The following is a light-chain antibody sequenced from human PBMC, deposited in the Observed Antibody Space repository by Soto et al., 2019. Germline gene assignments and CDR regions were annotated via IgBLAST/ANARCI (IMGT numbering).Light chain of an antibody. Sequence: AIRMTQSPSSLSASTGDRVTITCRASQGISSYLAWYQQKPGKAPKLLIYAASTLQSGVPSRFSGSGGDTDFSLTISSLQPEDIATYYCQQYQRYPPSFGGGTKVDIK. J-gene: IGKJ4*01. V-gene: IGKV1-8*01. CDR2: AAS. CDR1: QGISSY. CDR3: QQYQRYPPS.